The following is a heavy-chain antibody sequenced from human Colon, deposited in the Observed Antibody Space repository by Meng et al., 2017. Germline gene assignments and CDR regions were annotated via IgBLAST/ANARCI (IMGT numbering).Heavy chain of an antibody. V-gene: IGHV3-23*01. Sequence: GGSPRLSCTASGLTFYSHAMNWVRQAPGKGLEWVSGISGDGVDTVYADSVRGRFTISRDNSKNTLYLQMNSLRAEDTAVYYCAKRLWAAAGTGGPFDYWGQGTLVTVSS. CDR3: AKRLWAAAGTGGPFDY. CDR1: GLTFYSHA. J-gene: IGHJ4*02. D-gene: IGHD6-13*01. CDR2: ISGDGVDT.